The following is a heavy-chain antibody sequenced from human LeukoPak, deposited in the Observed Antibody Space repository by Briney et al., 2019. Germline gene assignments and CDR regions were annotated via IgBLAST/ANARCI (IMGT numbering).Heavy chain of an antibody. CDR1: GGTFSSYA. V-gene: IGHV1-69*13. Sequence: SVKVSCKASGGTFSSYAISWVRQAPGQGLEWMGGIIPIFGTANYAQKFQGRVTITADESTSTAYVELSSLRSEDTAVYYCARTNVLRYFDWLQTSSVGVGDWFDPWGQGTLVTVSS. CDR3: ARTNVLRYFDWLQTSSVGVGDWFDP. CDR2: IIPIFGTA. J-gene: IGHJ5*02. D-gene: IGHD3-9*01.